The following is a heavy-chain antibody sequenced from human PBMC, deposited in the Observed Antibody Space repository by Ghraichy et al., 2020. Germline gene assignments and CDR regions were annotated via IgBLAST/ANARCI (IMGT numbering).Heavy chain of an antibody. Sequence: RGSLRLSCAASGFSFSISGMSWVRKAPGKPLEWVSAIGGDVKTYYAESVRGRFTISRDNSKNTVYLQMDRLRVDDSAVYYCTREWDYWGQGTPVTVSS. CDR3: TREWDY. CDR2: IGGDVKT. J-gene: IGHJ4*02. V-gene: IGHV3-23*01. CDR1: GFSFSISG.